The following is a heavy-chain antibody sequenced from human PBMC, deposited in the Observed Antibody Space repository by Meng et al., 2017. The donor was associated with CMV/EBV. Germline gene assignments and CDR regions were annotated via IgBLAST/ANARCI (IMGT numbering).Heavy chain of an antibody. CDR2: ISAYKGNT. CDR3: AREGAGVVVVAATPTYYGMDV. J-gene: IGHJ6*02. V-gene: IGHV1-18*01. CDR1: GYTFTSYG. Sequence: ASVKVSCKASGYTFTSYGISWVRQAPGQGLEWMGWISAYKGNTNYAQKLQGRVTMTTDTSTSTAYMELRSLRSDDTAVYYCAREGAGVVVVAATPTYYGMDVWGQGTTVTVSS. D-gene: IGHD2-15*01.